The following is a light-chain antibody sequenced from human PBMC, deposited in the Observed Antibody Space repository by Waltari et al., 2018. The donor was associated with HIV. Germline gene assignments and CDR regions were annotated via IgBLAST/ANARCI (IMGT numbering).Light chain of an antibody. J-gene: IGLJ1*01. CDR2: DNH. V-gene: IGLV3-21*01. CDR1: TVAKED. CDR3: QVWDTTTTYIF. Sequence: YFLTQPPSVSVAPGETATITCGGDTVAKEDVNWYRQRPGQAPVLVIRDNHVRPSGISDRISGFKSGNTATLTISVAAAGDAADYFCQVWDTTTTYIFFGTGTEVVVL.